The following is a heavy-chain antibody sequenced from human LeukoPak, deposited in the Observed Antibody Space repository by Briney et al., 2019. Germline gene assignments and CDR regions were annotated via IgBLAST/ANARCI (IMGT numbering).Heavy chain of an antibody. Sequence: GESLRISCKGSGYSFTNYWIGWVRQMPGKGLEWMGIIYPRDSDTRYSPSFQGQVTISADKSISTAYLQWSSLKASDTAMYYCARPGYYGDYSFDYWGQGTLVTVSS. J-gene: IGHJ4*02. CDR3: ARPGYYGDYSFDY. D-gene: IGHD4-17*01. CDR1: GYSFTNYW. V-gene: IGHV5-51*01. CDR2: IYPRDSDT.